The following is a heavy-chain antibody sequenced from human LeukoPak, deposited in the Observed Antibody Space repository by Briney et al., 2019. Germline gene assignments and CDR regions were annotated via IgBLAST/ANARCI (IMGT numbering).Heavy chain of an antibody. CDR1: GGSISSSSYY. V-gene: IGHV4-39*07. J-gene: IGHJ4*02. CDR2: IYYSGST. CDR3: ASGDYYDSSGLPYY. Sequence: SETLSLTCTVSGGSISSSSYYWGWIRQPPGKGLEWIGSIYYSGSTYYNPSLKSRVTISVDTSKNQFSLKLSSVTAADTAVYYCASGDYYDSSGLPYYWGQGTLVTVSS. D-gene: IGHD3-22*01.